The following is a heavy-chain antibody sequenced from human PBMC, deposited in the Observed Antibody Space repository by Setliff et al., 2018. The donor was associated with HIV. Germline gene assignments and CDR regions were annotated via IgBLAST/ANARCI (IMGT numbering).Heavy chain of an antibody. J-gene: IGHJ3*02. D-gene: IGHD1-26*01. CDR1: GFTFRNYG. CDR2: ITSIT. Sequence: GGSLRLSCAASGFTFRNYGVTWVRQAPGKGLEWVSTITSITYHADPVKGRFTISRDNSKNMLYLEMNSLRAEDTAVYFCAKERGMVGTKDDALDIWGQGTMVTVSS. V-gene: IGHV3-23*01. CDR3: AKERGMVGTKDDALDI.